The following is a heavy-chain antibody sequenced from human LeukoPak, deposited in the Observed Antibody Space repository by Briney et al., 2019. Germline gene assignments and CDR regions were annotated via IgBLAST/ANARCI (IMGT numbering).Heavy chain of an antibody. J-gene: IGHJ4*02. CDR2: IYFRGRT. CDR1: VRPISIYY. CDR3: VSGLWEAPGSH. D-gene: IGHD1-26*01. V-gene: IGHV4-59*01. Sequence: SETLSLTCTVSVRPISIYYWICIRHPPGKGVEWIGYIYFRGRTNYNPSLKRRVTISIDTYKKQCSLRLSYVTAADTAVYYCVSGLWEAPGSHWGQGTLVTVSS.